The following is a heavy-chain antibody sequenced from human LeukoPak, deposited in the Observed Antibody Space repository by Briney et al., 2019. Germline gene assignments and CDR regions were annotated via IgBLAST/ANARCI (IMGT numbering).Heavy chain of an antibody. V-gene: IGHV1-2*02. J-gene: IGHJ3*01. CDR2: IKPRRGAT. D-gene: IGHD6-19*01. Sequence: GASVRVSRKASGYTFSGYYIHWVRQAPGQGLEWMGWIKPRRGATRYAQKFQDRVTMSSDTSITTAYMDLSRLRSDATAVYYCTKDQGIAVAGTDWGQGTMVTVSS. CDR1: GYTFSGYY. CDR3: TKDQGIAVAGTD.